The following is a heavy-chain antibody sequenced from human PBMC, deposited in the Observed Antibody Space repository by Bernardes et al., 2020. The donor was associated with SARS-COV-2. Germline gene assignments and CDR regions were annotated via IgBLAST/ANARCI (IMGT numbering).Heavy chain of an antibody. CDR1: GFTFSSYS. D-gene: IGHD3-3*01. J-gene: IGHJ5*02. Sequence: SLRLSCAASGFTFSSYSMNWVRQAPGQGLEWVSYISSSSSTIYYADSVKGRFTISRDNAKNSLYLQMNSLRDEDTAVYYCAREKEDYDFWSENWFDPWGQGTLVTVSS. V-gene: IGHV3-48*02. CDR2: ISSSSSTI. CDR3: AREKEDYDFWSENWFDP.